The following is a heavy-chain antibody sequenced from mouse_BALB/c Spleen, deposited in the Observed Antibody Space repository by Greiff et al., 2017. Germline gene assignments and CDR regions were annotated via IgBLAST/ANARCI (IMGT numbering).Heavy chain of an antibody. V-gene: IGHV7-3*02. CDR3: ARDGATGAMDY. CDR2: IRNKANGYTT. J-gene: IGHJ4*01. Sequence: EVKLVESGGGLVQPGGSLRLSCATSGFTFTDYYMSWVRQPPGKALEWLGFIRNKANGYTTEYSASVKGRFTISRDNSQSILYLQMNTLRAEDSATCYCARDGATGAMDYWGQGTSVTVSS. CDR1: GFTFTDYY.